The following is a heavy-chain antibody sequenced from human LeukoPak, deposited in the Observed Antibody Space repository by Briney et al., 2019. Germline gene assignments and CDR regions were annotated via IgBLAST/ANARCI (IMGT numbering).Heavy chain of an antibody. CDR2: ISSSSSTI. CDR3: AKPHRAGIDY. D-gene: IGHD6-19*01. V-gene: IGHV3-48*01. J-gene: IGHJ4*02. Sequence: GGSLRLSCAASGFTFSSYSMNWVRQAPGKGLEWVSYISSSSSTIYYADSVKGRFTISRDNAKNSLYLQMNSLRAEDTAVYYCAKPHRAGIDYWGQGTLVTVSS. CDR1: GFTFSSYS.